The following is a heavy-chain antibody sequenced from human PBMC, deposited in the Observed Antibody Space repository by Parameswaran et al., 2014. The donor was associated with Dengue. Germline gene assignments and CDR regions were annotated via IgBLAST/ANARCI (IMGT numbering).Heavy chain of an antibody. CDR3: ARADRFGTRIAARREYNWFDP. CDR2: INHSGST. J-gene: IGHJ5*02. D-gene: IGHD6-6*01. V-gene: IGHV4-34*01. Sequence: RWIRQPPGKGLEWIGEINHSGSTNYNPSLKSRVTISVDTSKNQFSLKLSSVTAADTAVYYCARADRFGTRIAARREYNWFDPWGQGTLVTVSS.